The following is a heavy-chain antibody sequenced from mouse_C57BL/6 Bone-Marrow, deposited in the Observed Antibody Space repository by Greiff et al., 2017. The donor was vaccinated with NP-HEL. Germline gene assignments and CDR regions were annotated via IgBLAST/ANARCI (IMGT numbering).Heavy chain of an antibody. J-gene: IGHJ3*01. CDR2: IWGGGSP. CDR1: GFSLTSYG. Sequence: VPGVESGPGLVAPSQSLSITCPVSGFSLTSYGLGWVRQSPGKGLEWLGVIWGGGSPNYNSALKSRLSISKDNSKSQVFLKMNSLQTDDTAMYYCASYYYGPFAYWGQGTLVTVSA. CDR3: ASYYYGPFAY. D-gene: IGHD1-1*01. V-gene: IGHV2-6*01.